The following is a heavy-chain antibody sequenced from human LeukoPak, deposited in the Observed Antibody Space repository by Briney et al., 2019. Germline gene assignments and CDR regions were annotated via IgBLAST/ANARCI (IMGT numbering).Heavy chain of an antibody. CDR3: ARGGDRITQFPLDP. Sequence: GRSLRLSCAASGFTFSSYAMHWVRQAPGKGLEWVAVISYDGSNKYYADSVKGRFTISRDNSKNTLYLQMNSLRAEDTAVYYCARGGDRITQFPLDPWGQGTLVTVSS. V-gene: IGHV3-30-3*01. D-gene: IGHD3-10*01. CDR2: ISYDGSNK. J-gene: IGHJ5*02. CDR1: GFTFSSYA.